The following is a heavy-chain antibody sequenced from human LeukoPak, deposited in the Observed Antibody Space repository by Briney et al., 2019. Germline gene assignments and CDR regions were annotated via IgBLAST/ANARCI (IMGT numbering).Heavy chain of an antibody. D-gene: IGHD3-3*01. Sequence: GGSLRLSCAASGFTFSSYAMHWVRQAPGKGLEWVAVISYDGSNKYYADSVKGRFTISRDNSKNTLYLQMNSLRAEDTAVYYCARDSWSGYLNPFDYWGQGTLVTVSS. CDR2: ISYDGSNK. J-gene: IGHJ4*02. V-gene: IGHV3-30-3*01. CDR3: ARDSWSGYLNPFDY. CDR1: GFTFSSYA.